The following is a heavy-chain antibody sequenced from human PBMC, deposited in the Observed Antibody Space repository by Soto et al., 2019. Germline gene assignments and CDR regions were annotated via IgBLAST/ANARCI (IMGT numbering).Heavy chain of an antibody. V-gene: IGHV2-5*02. CDR3: AHRRIGTSTIFDF. D-gene: IGHD1-26*01. J-gene: IGHJ4*02. CDR1: GFSLSTSGVS. CDR2: INWDDNK. Sequence: QITLKESGPTLVKTTQTLTLTCTFSGFSLSTSGVSVGWIRQAPGKALEWLAFINWDDNKRYSPSLKSRPTXAXDXXKRQVGLTMTNMDPVDTGTYYCAHRRIGTSTIFDFWGQGTLVTVSS.